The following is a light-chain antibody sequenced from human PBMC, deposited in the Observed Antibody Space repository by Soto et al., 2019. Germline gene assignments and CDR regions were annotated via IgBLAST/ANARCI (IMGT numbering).Light chain of an antibody. CDR1: QSFTTSQ. J-gene: IGKJ5*01. V-gene: IGKV3D-20*02. CDR3: QQRSNWQIT. CDR2: GAS. Sequence: EIVLTQSPGTLSLSPGERATLFCRASQSFTTSQLAWYQQKPGQAPRVLIFGASSRATGIPDRFSGSGSGTDFTLTISSLEPDDFAVYYCQQRSNWQITFGQGTRLEIK.